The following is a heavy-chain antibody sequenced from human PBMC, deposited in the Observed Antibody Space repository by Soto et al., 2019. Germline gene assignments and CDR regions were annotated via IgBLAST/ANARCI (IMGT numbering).Heavy chain of an antibody. CDR1: GFTFSSYG. Sequence: PGGSLRLSCAASGFTFSSYGMHWVRQAPGKGLEWVAVISYDGSNKYYADSVKGRFTISRDNSKNTLYLQMNSLRAEDTAVYYCAKSSFVWNYASMDVWGQGTTVTVSS. D-gene: IGHD1-7*01. CDR2: ISYDGSNK. J-gene: IGHJ6*02. V-gene: IGHV3-30*18. CDR3: AKSSFVWNYASMDV.